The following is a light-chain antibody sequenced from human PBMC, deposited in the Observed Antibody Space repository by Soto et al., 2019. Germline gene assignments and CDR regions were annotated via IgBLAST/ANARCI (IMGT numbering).Light chain of an antibody. CDR3: QQSYRTPPWT. CDR1: QSISSY. CDR2: AAS. J-gene: IGKJ1*01. V-gene: IGKV1-39*01. Sequence: DIQMTQSPSSLSASVGDRVTITCRASQSISSYLNWYQQKPGKAPKLLIYAASSLQSGDPSRFSGSESGPDFTLTISSLQPEDFAPYYCQQSYRTPPWTVGQGTKLEIK.